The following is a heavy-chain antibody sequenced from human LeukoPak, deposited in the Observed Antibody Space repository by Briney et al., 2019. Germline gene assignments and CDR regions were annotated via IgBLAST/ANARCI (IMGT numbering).Heavy chain of an antibody. Sequence: PGESLKISFKGSGXSFISYCISWVRQMPGKGLEWMGTIDPSDSYTNYSPSFQGHVTISADKSISTAYLQWSSLKASDTAMYYCARAYSSGYKFDYWGQGTLVTVSS. CDR2: IDPSDSYT. J-gene: IGHJ4*02. CDR3: ARAYSSGYKFDY. CDR1: GXSFISYC. V-gene: IGHV5-10-1*01. D-gene: IGHD3-22*01.